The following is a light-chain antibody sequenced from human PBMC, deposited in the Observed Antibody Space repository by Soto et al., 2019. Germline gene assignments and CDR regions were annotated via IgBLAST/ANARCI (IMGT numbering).Light chain of an antibody. CDR1: QSVSSSY. CDR3: QQDYNLPWT. CDR2: GAS. Sequence: EIVITQSPATLSLSPGERATLYCRASQSVSSSYLSWYQQKPGQAPRLLIYGASTRATGIPARFSGSGSGTDFTLTISSLQPEDFAVYYCQQDYNLPWTFGQGTKVEFK. V-gene: IGKV3D-7*01. J-gene: IGKJ1*01.